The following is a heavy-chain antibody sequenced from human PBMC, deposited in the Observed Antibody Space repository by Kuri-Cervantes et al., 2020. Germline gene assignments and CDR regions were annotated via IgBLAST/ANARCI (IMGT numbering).Heavy chain of an antibody. Sequence: ASVKVSCKASGYTFTSYYMHWVRQAPGQGLEWMGIINPSGGSTSYAQKFQGRVTMTRDTSTSTVYMELSSLRSEDTAVYYCARDRNVGYCSSTSCYMGGEDYYGMDVWGQGTTVTVSS. V-gene: IGHV1-46*01. CDR2: INPSGGST. CDR3: ARDRNVGYCSSTSCYMGGEDYYGMDV. D-gene: IGHD2-2*02. CDR1: GYTFTSYY. J-gene: IGHJ6*02.